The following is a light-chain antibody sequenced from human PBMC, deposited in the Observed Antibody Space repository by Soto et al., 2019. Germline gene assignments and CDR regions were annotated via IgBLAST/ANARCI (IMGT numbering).Light chain of an antibody. CDR1: SSDVGGYNY. CDR2: DVS. CDR3: CSYAGSYTHYV. V-gene: IGLV2-11*01. J-gene: IGLJ1*01. Sequence: QSALTQPRSVSGSPGQSVTISCTGTSSDVGGYNYVSWYQQHPGKAPKLMIYDVSKRPSGVPDRFSGSKSGNTASLTISGLQAEDEADCCSYAGSYTHYVFGTGTKLTVL.